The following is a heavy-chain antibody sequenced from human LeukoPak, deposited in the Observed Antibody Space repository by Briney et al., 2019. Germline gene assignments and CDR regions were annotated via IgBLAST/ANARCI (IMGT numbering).Heavy chain of an antibody. CDR2: IYYSGST. Sequence: GSLRLSCAASGFTVSSYYWSWIRQPPGKGLEWIGYIYYSGSTNYKPSLKSRVTISVDTSKNQFSLKLSSVTAADTAVYYCARGGYYGSGNDFRFDPWGQGTLVTVSS. D-gene: IGHD3-10*01. V-gene: IGHV4-59*02. CDR3: ARGGYYGSGNDFRFDP. CDR1: GFTVSSYY. J-gene: IGHJ5*02.